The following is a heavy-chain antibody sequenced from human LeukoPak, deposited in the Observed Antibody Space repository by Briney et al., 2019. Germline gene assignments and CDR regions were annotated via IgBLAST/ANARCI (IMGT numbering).Heavy chain of an antibody. V-gene: IGHV4-30-2*01. CDR2: IYHSGST. CDR3: ARGGSSWDQYYFDY. CDR1: GGSISSGGYS. D-gene: IGHD6-13*01. Sequence: SETLSLICAVSGGSISSGGYSWSWIRQPPGKGLEWIGYIYHSGSTYYNPSLKSRVTISVDRSKNQFSLKLSSVTAADTAVYYCARGGSSWDQYYFDYWGQGTLVTVSS. J-gene: IGHJ4*02.